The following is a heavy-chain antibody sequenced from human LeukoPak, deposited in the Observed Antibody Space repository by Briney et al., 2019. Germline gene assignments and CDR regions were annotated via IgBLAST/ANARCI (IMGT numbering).Heavy chain of an antibody. CDR1: GGSISSSSYY. D-gene: IGHD3-22*01. J-gene: IGHJ3*02. CDR2: IYYSGST. CDR3: ARDGGGVVITSDAFDI. V-gene: IGHV4-39*02. Sequence: PSETLSLTCTVSGGSISSSSYYWGWIRQPPGKGLEWIGSIYYSGSTYYNPSLKSRVTISVDTSKNQFSLKLSSVTAADTAVYYCARDGGGVVITSDAFDIWGQGTMVTVSS.